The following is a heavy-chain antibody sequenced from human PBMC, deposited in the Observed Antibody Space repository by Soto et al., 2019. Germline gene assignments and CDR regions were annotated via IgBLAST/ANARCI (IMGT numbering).Heavy chain of an antibody. CDR2: IVVGSGNT. CDR3: AADGSGFYGMDV. D-gene: IGHD3-10*01. Sequence: GASVTVSCKASGYTFTSYALQWVRQARGQRLEWIGWIVVGSGNTNYAQKFQERVTITRDMSTSTAYMELSSLRSEDTAVYYCAADGSGFYGMDVWGQGTTVTVSS. J-gene: IGHJ6*02. V-gene: IGHV1-58*01. CDR1: GYTFTSYA.